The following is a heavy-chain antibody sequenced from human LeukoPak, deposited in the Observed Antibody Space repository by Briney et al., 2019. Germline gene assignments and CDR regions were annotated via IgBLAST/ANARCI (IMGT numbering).Heavy chain of an antibody. CDR2: IYYSGST. CDR3: AREYRYCSSTSCYSSYYYMDV. V-gene: IGHV4-59*11. J-gene: IGHJ6*03. CDR1: GVSISSHY. D-gene: IGHD2-2*02. Sequence: SETLSLTCTVSGVSISSHYWSWVRQPPGKGLEWIGYIYYSGSTNYNPSLKSRVTIPVDTSKNQFSLKLSSVTAADTAVYYCAREYRYCSSTSCYSSYYYMDVWGKGTTVTVSS.